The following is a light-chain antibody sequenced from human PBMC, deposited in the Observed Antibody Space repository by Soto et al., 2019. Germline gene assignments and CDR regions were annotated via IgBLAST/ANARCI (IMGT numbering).Light chain of an antibody. CDR1: QSVSSRS. J-gene: IGKJ1*01. CDR2: GAS. CDR3: HQSGDSPT. V-gene: IGKV3-20*01. Sequence: EIVLTQSPGTLSLSPGESATLSCRASQSVSSRSLAWYQQKPGQAPRLLIYGASSRATGIPDRFSGSGSGTDFTLAISRLEPEDFAVYYCHQSGDSPTFGQGTRVEIK.